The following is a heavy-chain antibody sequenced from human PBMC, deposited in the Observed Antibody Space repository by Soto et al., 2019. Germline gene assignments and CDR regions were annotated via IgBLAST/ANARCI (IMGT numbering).Heavy chain of an antibody. D-gene: IGHD2-8*01. Sequence: QVQAVQSGAEVKKPGSSVKVSCKASGGTFSSYVISWVRQAPGQGLEWMGRIITIFGTANYAQNFQGRVTITADEYRSTAYMELSSLRSEDTAVYYCASECGRTRGMDVWGQGTTITVSS. CDR1: GGTFSSYV. V-gene: IGHV1-69*18. CDR3: ASECGRTRGMDV. J-gene: IGHJ6*02. CDR2: IITIFGTA.